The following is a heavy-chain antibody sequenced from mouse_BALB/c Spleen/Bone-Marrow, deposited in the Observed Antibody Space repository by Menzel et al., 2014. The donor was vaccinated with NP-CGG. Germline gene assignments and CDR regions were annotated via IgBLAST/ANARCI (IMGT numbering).Heavy chain of an antibody. CDR3: TRSTMITYFDC. D-gene: IGHD2-4*01. J-gene: IGHJ2*01. CDR2: INPSNGGT. CDR1: GYTFTSYY. V-gene: IGHV1S81*02. Sequence: VKLMESGAELVKPGASVKLSCKASGYTFTSYYMYWVKQRPGQGLEWIGEINPSNGGTNFNEKFKSKATLTVDKSSSTAYMQLSSLTSEDSAVYYCTRSTMITYFDCWGQGTTLTVSS.